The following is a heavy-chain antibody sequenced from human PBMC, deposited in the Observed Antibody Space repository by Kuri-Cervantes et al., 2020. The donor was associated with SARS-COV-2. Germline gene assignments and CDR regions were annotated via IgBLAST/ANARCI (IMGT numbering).Heavy chain of an antibody. V-gene: IGHV3-49*03. J-gene: IGHJ6*03. D-gene: IGHD2-2*02. CDR2: IRRRAFGGTT. CDR3: ARGGGDTAAIEYYSNFYMDV. Sequence: GESLKISCTGPGFTFGDYAMSWFRQVPGKGLRWVGFIRRRAFGGTTQSDASVRGRFIISRDDSRRIAYLQMTGLRVGDTGTYFCARGGGDTAAIEYYSNFYMDVWGKGTSVTVSS. CDR1: GFTFGDYA.